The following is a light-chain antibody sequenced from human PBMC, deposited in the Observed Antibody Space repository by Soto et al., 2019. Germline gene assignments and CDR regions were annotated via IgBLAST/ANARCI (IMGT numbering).Light chain of an antibody. Sequence: DIQVTQSPSFMSASVGDRVTITCRASQGISSDLAWYQQKPGKAPKLLIYEASSLESGVPSRFGGSGSGTEFTLTISSLQPDDFATYYCQQYNTYSWTFGQGTKVDIK. J-gene: IGKJ1*01. CDR3: QQYNTYSWT. CDR1: QGISSD. V-gene: IGKV1-5*03. CDR2: EAS.